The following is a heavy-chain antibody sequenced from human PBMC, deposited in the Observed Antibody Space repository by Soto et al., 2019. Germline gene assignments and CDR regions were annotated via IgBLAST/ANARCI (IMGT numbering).Heavy chain of an antibody. CDR1: GYTFTSYD. Sequence: GASVNVSCKASGYTFTSYDINWVRQATGQGLEWMGWMSPNSGNTGYAQKFQGRVTMTRNTSIGTAYMELSSLRSEDTAVYYCARGVSCGGDCYRDWGQGTPVTVSS. D-gene: IGHD2-21*02. J-gene: IGHJ4*02. CDR3: ARGVSCGGDCYRD. V-gene: IGHV1-8*01. CDR2: MSPNSGNT.